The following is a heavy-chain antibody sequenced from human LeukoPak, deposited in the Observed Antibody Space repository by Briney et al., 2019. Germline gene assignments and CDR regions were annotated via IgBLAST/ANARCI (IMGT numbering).Heavy chain of an antibody. D-gene: IGHD2-15*01. CDR1: GFSFSSYG. J-gene: IGHJ4*02. CDR2: ISGSGGST. Sequence: GGSLRFSCAASGFSFSSYGMHWVRQAPGKGLQWVSAISGSGGSTYYADSVKGRFTISRDNSKNTLFMQMNSLRAEDTAVYYCAKRYCSGGTCYPLDYWGQGTLVTVSS. CDR3: AKRYCSGGTCYPLDY. V-gene: IGHV3-23*01.